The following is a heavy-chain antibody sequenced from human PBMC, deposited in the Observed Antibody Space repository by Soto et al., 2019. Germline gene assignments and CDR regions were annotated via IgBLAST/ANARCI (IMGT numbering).Heavy chain of an antibody. J-gene: IGHJ4*02. Sequence: QVQLVQSGAEVKKPGASVQVSCKASGYTFTSYHMHWVRQAPGQGLEWMGIINPSGGSTSYAQKFQGRVTMTTDTSTSTVYMDLSSLISEDTAVYYGARVLREGYNSGARDFYFDYWGQGNLVTVSS. CDR2: INPSGGST. CDR3: ARVLREGYNSGARDFYFDY. V-gene: IGHV1-46*03. D-gene: IGHD5-12*01. CDR1: GYTFTSYH.